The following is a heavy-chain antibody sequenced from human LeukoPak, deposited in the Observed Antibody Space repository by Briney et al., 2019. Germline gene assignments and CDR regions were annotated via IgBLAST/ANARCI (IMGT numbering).Heavy chain of an antibody. V-gene: IGHV4-59*01. D-gene: IGHD5-12*01. J-gene: IGHJ4*02. CDR3: ARSEYSGYDYLFDY. CDR1: GGSISSYY. Sequence: PSETLSLTCTVSGGSISSYYWSWIRQPPGKGLEWIGYIYYSGSTNYNPSLKSPVTISVDTSKNQFSLKLSSVTAADTAVYYCARSEYSGYDYLFDYWGQGTLVTVSS. CDR2: IYYSGST.